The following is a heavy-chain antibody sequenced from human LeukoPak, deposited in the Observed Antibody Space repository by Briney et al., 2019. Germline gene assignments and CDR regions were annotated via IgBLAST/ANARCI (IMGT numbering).Heavy chain of an antibody. CDR1: GFTFSSYA. CDR3: AKGPSDIVVSYYGMDV. V-gene: IGHV3-23*01. Sequence: GGSLRLSCAASGFTFSSYAMSWVRQAPGKGLEWVSVISGGGYSTYYAASVKGRFTISRDDSKNTLYLQMNSLRAEDTAVYYCAKGPSDIVVSYYGMDVWGQGTTVTVSS. D-gene: IGHD5-12*01. J-gene: IGHJ6*02. CDR2: ISGGGYST.